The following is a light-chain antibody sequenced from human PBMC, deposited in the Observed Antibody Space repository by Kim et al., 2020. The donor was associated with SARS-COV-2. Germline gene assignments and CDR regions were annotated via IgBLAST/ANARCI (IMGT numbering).Light chain of an antibody. CDR2: SAS. CDR1: QTISNF. V-gene: IGKV1-27*01. J-gene: IGKJ1*01. Sequence: PAVGDRVTITCRASQTISNFLAWFKQKPGMVPNLLIYSASTLHSGVPSRFSGSGSGTHFTLTISRLQPEDVATYYCQRYNSVPQAFGQGTKVDIK. CDR3: QRYNSVPQA.